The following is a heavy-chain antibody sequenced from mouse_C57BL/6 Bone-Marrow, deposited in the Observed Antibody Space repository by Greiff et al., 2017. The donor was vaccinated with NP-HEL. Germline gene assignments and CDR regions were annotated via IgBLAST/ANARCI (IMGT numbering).Heavy chain of an antibody. Sequence: VQLQQSGAELVRPGTSVKVSCKASGYAFTNYLIEWVKQRPGQGLEWIGVINPGSGGTNYNEKFKGKATLTADKSSSTAYMQLSSLTSEGSAVYFWARGGIYYDYAWFAYWGQGTLVTVSA. CDR2: INPGSGGT. D-gene: IGHD2-4*01. CDR3: ARGGIYYDYAWFAY. J-gene: IGHJ3*01. CDR1: GYAFTNYL. V-gene: IGHV1-54*01.